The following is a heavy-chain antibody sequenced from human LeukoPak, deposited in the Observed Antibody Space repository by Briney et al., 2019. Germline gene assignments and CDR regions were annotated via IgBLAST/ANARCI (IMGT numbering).Heavy chain of an antibody. CDR2: ISAYNGNT. D-gene: IGHD6-19*01. J-gene: IGHJ6*02. V-gene: IGHV1-18*01. CDR1: GYTFTSYG. CDR3: ARGALYRLERYYYYGMDV. Sequence: ASVKVSCKASGYTFTSYGISWVRQAPGQGLEWMGWISAYNGNTNYAQKLQGRVTMTTDTSTSTAYMELRSLRSDDTAVYYCARGALYRLERYYYYGMDVWGQGTTVTVSS.